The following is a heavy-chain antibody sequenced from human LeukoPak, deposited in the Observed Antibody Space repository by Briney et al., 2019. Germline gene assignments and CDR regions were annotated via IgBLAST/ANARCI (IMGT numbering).Heavy chain of an antibody. D-gene: IGHD2-2*01. CDR2: INHSGST. Sequence: PSETLSLTCAVYGGSFSGYYWSWIRQPPGKGLEWIGEINHSGSTNYNPSLKSRVTISVDTSKNQSSLKLSSVTAADTAVYYCASVVPAATRPFDYWGQGTLVTVSS. J-gene: IGHJ4*02. CDR1: GGSFSGYY. V-gene: IGHV4-34*01. CDR3: ASVVPAATRPFDY.